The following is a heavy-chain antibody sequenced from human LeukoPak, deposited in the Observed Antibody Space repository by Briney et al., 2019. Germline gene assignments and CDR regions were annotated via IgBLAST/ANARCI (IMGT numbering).Heavy chain of an antibody. Sequence: PGGSLRLSCAASGFTFSSYGMNWVRQAPGKGLEWVAFTRYDETNEYHADSVKGRFTISRDNSKNTLYLQMNSLRAEDTAVYYCASKYPQRITMVQGVIKPHAFDIWGQGTMVTVSS. CDR1: GFTFSSYG. CDR3: ASKYPQRITMVQGVIKPHAFDI. D-gene: IGHD3-10*01. CDR2: TRYDETNE. V-gene: IGHV3-30*02. J-gene: IGHJ3*02.